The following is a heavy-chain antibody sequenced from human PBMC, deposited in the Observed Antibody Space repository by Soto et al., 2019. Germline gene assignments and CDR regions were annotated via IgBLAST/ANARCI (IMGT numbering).Heavy chain of an antibody. CDR2: IVVGSGNT. D-gene: IGHD6-6*01. V-gene: IGHV1-58*01. CDR1: GFTFTSSA. CDR3: AAVPYSSSYYFDY. J-gene: IGHJ4*02. Sequence: SVKVSCKASGFTFTSSAVQWVRQARGQRLEWIGWIVVGSGNTNYAQKFQERVTIARDMSTSTAYMELSSLRSEDTAVYYCAAVPYSSSYYFDYWGQGTLVTVSS.